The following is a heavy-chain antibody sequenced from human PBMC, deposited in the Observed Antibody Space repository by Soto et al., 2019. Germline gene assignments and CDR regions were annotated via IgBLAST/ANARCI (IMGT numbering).Heavy chain of an antibody. CDR1: GYTFTSYY. Sequence: ASVKVYCKASGYTFTSYYMHCVRQTPGQGLEWMGIINPSGGSTSYAQKFQGRVTMTRDTSTSTVYMELSSLRSEDTAVYYCARSLRYCSSTSCYVDYWGQGTLVTVSS. CDR2: INPSGGST. D-gene: IGHD2-2*01. CDR3: ARSLRYCSSTSCYVDY. V-gene: IGHV1-46*03. J-gene: IGHJ4*02.